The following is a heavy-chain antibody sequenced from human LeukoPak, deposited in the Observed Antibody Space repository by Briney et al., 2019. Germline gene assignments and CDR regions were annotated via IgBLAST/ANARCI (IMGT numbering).Heavy chain of an antibody. D-gene: IGHD2-2*01. CDR3: AKAIVVPAAMDDY. CDR2: ISYDGSNK. J-gene: IGHJ4*02. Sequence: GGSLRLSCAASGFTFDDYAMHWVRQAPGKGLEWVAVISYDGSNKYYADSVKGRFTISRDNSKNTLYLQMNSLRAEDTAVYYCAKAIVVPAAMDDYWGQGTLVTVSS. CDR1: GFTFDDYA. V-gene: IGHV3-30-3*01.